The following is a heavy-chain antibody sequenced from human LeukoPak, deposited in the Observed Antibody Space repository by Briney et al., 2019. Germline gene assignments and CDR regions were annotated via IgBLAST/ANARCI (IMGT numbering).Heavy chain of an antibody. CDR2: IIPIFGTA. CDR3: ARQDIVVVPAAGDYYYYGMDV. V-gene: IGHV1-69*13. Sequence: SVKVSFKASGYTFTSYGISWVRQAPGQGLEWMGGIIPIFGTANYAQKFQGRVTITADESTSTAYMELSSLRSEDTAVYYCARQDIVVVPAAGDYYYYGMDVWGQGTTVTVSS. D-gene: IGHD2-2*01. CDR1: GYTFTSYG. J-gene: IGHJ6*02.